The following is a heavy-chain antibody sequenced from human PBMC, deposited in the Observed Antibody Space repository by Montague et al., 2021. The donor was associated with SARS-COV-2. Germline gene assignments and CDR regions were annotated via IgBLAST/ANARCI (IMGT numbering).Heavy chain of an antibody. CDR1: GGSFSNYY. CDR2: VNQSGTT. J-gene: IGHJ3*02. D-gene: IGHD2-2*01. CDR3: ARGQRPVVVPGAGPAGRAFDS. V-gene: IGHV4-34*01. Sequence: SETLSLTCAISGGSFSNYYWSWIRQPPGKGLEWIGEVNQSGTTIYNPSVKSGVTISEDTSKNQFYLRLNSVTAAGTAVYYCARGQRPVVVPGAGPAGRAFDSWGQWTMVTAS.